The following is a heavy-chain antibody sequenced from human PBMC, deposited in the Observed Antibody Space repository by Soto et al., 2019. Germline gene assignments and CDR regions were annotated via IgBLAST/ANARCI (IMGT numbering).Heavy chain of an antibody. D-gene: IGHD6-19*01. J-gene: IGHJ4*02. V-gene: IGHV3-23*01. CDR2: ISGSGDST. CDR1: GFTFSSYA. Sequence: EVQLWESGGGLVQPGGSLRLSCAASGFTFSSYAMNWVRQAPGKGLEWVSVISGSGDSTYYADSVKGRSTISRDNSKNTLYLQMNSLRAEDTAVYYCARRACGWFFDYWGQGTLVTVSS. CDR3: ARRACGWFFDY.